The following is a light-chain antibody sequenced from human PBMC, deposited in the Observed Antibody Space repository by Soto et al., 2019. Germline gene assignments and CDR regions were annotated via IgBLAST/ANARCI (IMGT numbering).Light chain of an antibody. Sequence: QSALTQPPSVSGSPGQSVTISCTGTSTDFVGYNRVSWYQQPPGTAPKLMIYEVSKRPSGVPDRFSGSKSGNTASLTISGLQAADEADYYCCCCSYAGSSSFRVLFGGGTQLTVL. CDR1: STDFVGYNR. CDR3: CSYAGSSSFRVL. J-gene: IGLJ2*01. V-gene: IGLV2-18*02. CDR2: EVS.